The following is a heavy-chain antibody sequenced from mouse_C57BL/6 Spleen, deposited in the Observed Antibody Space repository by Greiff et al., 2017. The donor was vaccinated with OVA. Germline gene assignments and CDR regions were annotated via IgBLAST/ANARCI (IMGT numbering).Heavy chain of an antibody. CDR3: TRDQGSDYAMDY. CDR1: GFTFSSYA. Sequence: EVQLVESGEGLVKPGGSLKLSCAASGFTFSSYAMSWVRQTPEKRLEWVAYISSGGDYIYYADTVKGRFTISRDNARNTLYLQMSSLKSEDTAMYYCTRDQGSDYAMDYWGQGTSVTVSS. CDR2: ISSGGDYI. D-gene: IGHD1-1*01. V-gene: IGHV5-9-1*02. J-gene: IGHJ4*01.